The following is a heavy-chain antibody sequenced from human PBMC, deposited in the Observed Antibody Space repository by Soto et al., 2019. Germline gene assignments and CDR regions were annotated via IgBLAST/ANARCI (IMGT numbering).Heavy chain of an antibody. D-gene: IGHD6-13*01. CDR3: AREGGYSSSYYYYGMDV. J-gene: IGHJ6*02. CDR2: MNPNSDNT. CDR1: GYTFTSYD. V-gene: IGHV1-8*01. Sequence: QVQLVQSGAEVKKPGASVKVSCKASGYTFTSYDINWVRQATGQGLEWMGWMNPNSDNTGYAQKFQGRVTMTRNTSISTAYMELSSLRSEDTAVYYCAREGGYSSSYYYYGMDVWGQGTTVTVSS.